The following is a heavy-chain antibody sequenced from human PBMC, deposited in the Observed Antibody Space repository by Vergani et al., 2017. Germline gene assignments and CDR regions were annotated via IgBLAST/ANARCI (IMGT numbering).Heavy chain of an antibody. D-gene: IGHD3-10*02. J-gene: IGHJ6*02. CDR2: ISYDGSNK. Sequence: QVQLVESGGGVVQPGRSLRLSCAASGFTFSSYGMHWVRQAPGKGLEWVAVISYDGSNKYYADSVKGRFTISRDNSKNTLYLQMNSLRAEDTAVYYCAKDWAAGLSLFVYYYGMDVWGQGTTVTVSS. CDR3: AKDWAAGLSLFVYYYGMDV. V-gene: IGHV3-30*18. CDR1: GFTFSSYG.